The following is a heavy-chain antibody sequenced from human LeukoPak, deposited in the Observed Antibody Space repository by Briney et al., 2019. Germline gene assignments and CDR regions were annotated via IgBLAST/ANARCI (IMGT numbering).Heavy chain of an antibody. CDR3: SGSPLPDYYYYYYMDV. V-gene: IGHV4-59*01. Sequence: EPSETLSLTCTVSGGSISSYYWSWIRQPAGKGLEWIGYIYYSGSTNYNPSLKSRVTISVDTSKNQFSLKLSSVTAADTAVYYCSGSPLPDYYYYYYMDVWGKGTTVTISS. J-gene: IGHJ6*03. CDR1: GGSISSYY. D-gene: IGHD3-10*01. CDR2: IYYSGST.